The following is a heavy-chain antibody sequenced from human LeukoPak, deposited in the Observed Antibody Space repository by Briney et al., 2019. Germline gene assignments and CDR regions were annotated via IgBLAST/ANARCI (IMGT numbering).Heavy chain of an antibody. CDR1: GYTFTSYG. CDR3: ARVQNYYDSSGFDY. D-gene: IGHD3-22*01. J-gene: IGHJ4*02. Sequence: GVSVKVSCKASGYTFTSYGISWVRQAPGQGLEWMGWISAYNGNTNYAQKLQGRVTMTTDTSTSTAYMELRSLRSDDTAVYYCARVQNYYDSSGFDYWGQGTLVTVSS. CDR2: ISAYNGNT. V-gene: IGHV1-18*01.